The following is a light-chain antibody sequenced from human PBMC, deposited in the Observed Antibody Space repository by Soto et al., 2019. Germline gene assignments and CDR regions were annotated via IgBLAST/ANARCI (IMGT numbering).Light chain of an antibody. J-gene: IGKJ2*01. CDR1: QNIERY. CDR3: QQTYSTIHS. V-gene: IGKV1-39*01. CDR2: AAA. Sequence: DMQMTQSPSSLSASVVDTITISCRASQNIERYLNWYQHKQGKAPQLLMFAAANLESGVPSRFSGSGSGTDFTLTISSLQPEDFATYYCQQTYSTIHSFGQGTKVDIK.